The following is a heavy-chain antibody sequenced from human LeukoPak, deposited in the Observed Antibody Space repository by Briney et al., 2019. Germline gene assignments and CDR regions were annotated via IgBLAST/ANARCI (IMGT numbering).Heavy chain of an antibody. CDR2: IYYSGST. Sequence: PSETLSLTCTVSGGSISSSSYYWGWMRQPPGKGLEWIGSIYYSGSTYYNPSLKSRVTISLETSKNQFSLKLSSVTAADTAVYYCARPVGATNYYHYMDVWAKGTTVTVSS. CDR1: GGSISSSSYY. D-gene: IGHD1-26*01. CDR3: ARPVGATNYYHYMDV. J-gene: IGHJ6*03. V-gene: IGHV4-39*01.